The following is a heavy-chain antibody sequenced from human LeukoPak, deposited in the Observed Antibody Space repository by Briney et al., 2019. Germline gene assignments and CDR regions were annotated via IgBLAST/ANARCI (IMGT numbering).Heavy chain of an antibody. CDR1: GGSISSSTHY. D-gene: IGHD2-2*01. V-gene: IGHV4-39*01. CDR3: ARLRYCSSASCYFDP. Sequence: SETLSLTCAVSGGSISSSTHYWGWIRQPPGKRLEWIGSFYYSGDTYYNPSLKSRVTISVDTSKNQFSLKLKFVTAADTALYYCARLRYCSSASCYFDPWGQGTLVTVSS. CDR2: FYYSGDT. J-gene: IGHJ5*02.